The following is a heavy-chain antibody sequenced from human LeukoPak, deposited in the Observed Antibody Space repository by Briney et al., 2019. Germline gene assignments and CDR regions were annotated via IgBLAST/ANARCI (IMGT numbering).Heavy chain of an antibody. V-gene: IGHV3-66*01. Sequence: GGSLRLSCAASGFTVSSNYMSWVRQAPGKGLEWVSVIYSGGSTYYADSVKGRFTISRDNSKNTLYLQMNSLRAEDTAVYYCARDLWDGYNLDSDYWGQGTLVTVSS. D-gene: IGHD5-24*01. CDR1: GFTVSSNY. J-gene: IGHJ4*02. CDR2: IYSGGST. CDR3: ARDLWDGYNLDSDY.